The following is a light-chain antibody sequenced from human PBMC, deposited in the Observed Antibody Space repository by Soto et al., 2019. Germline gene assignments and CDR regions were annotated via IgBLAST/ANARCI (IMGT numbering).Light chain of an antibody. Sequence: QAVVTQSPSASASLGASVKLTCTLSSGHNSYAIAWHQQQPEKGPRYLMKVNSDGSHSKGDGIPDRFSGSSSGAERYLTISSLQSEDETDYYCQTWSTDTRVFGGGTKVTVL. J-gene: IGLJ3*02. V-gene: IGLV4-69*01. CDR1: SGHNSYA. CDR3: QTWSTDTRV. CDR2: VNSDGSH.